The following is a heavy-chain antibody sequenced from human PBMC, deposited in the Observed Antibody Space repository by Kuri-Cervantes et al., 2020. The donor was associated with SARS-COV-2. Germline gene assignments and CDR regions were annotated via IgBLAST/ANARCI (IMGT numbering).Heavy chain of an antibody. V-gene: IGHV1-45*02. Sequence: SVKVSCKASGDTFTYRFLHWVRQAPGQAPEWMGSITPFNGNTKYAQKFQDRVTITRDRSMNTAYMELSSLRSEDTAMYYCARSGPGAISREDGALDIWGQGTMVTVSS. J-gene: IGHJ3*02. D-gene: IGHD4/OR15-4a*01. CDR3: ARSGPGAISREDGALDI. CDR2: ITPFNGNT. CDR1: GDTFTYRF.